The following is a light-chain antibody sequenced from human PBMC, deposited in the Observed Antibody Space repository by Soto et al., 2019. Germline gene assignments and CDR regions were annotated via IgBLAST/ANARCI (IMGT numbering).Light chain of an antibody. CDR1: QSVSSSY. CDR3: QQYSNWPPWT. V-gene: IGKV3-15*01. Sequence: EIVLTQSPGTLSLSPLEIATLSFMAIQSVSSSYLAWYQQKPGQAPRLLIYGASTRATGIPARFSGSGSGTEFTLTISSLQSEDFAVYYCQQYSNWPPWTFGQGTKVDI. J-gene: IGKJ1*01. CDR2: GAS.